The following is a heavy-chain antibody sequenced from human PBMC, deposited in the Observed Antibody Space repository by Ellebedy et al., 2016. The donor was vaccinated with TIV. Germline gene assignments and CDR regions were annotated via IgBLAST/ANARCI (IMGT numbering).Heavy chain of an antibody. J-gene: IGHJ6*02. V-gene: IGHV1-69*06. Sequence: ASVKVSXXASGGTFNSYAISWVRQAPGQGLEWMGGIIPIFGTANYAQKFQGRVTITADKSTSTAYMELSSLRSEDTAVYYCAYGRSTVTLSYYYYGMDVWGQGTTVTVSS. D-gene: IGHD4-17*01. CDR3: AYGRSTVTLSYYYYGMDV. CDR1: GGTFNSYA. CDR2: IIPIFGTA.